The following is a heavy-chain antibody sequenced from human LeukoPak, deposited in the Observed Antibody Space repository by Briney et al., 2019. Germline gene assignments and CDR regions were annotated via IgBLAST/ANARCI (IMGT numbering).Heavy chain of an antibody. D-gene: IGHD3-22*01. CDR1: VGSFKVYY. CDR2: HYTSGST. V-gene: IGHV4-4*07. CDR3: AREAPYYYDSSGYLGY. J-gene: IGHJ4*02. Sequence: PSDTLSLTCAVCVGSFKVYYGSGMRGPAAKALEYIVRHYTSGSTNYNPSLKSRVTISVDTSKNQFSLKLSSVTAADTAVYYCAREAPYYYDSSGYLGYWGQGTLVTVSS.